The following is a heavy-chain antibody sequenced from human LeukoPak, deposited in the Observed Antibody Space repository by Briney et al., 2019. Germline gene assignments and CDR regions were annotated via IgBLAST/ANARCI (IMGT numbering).Heavy chain of an antibody. CDR3: ARGLAVDSYYYDSSGYEDY. V-gene: IGHV1-8*01. CDR2: MNPNSGNT. D-gene: IGHD3-22*01. CDR1: GYTFTSYD. J-gene: IGHJ4*02. Sequence: ASVTVSCEASGYTFTSYDINWVRQAAGQGLEWMGWMNPNSGNTGYAQKFQGRATMTRNTSISTAYMELSSLRSEDTAVYYCARGLAVDSYYYDSSGYEDYWGQGTLVTVSS.